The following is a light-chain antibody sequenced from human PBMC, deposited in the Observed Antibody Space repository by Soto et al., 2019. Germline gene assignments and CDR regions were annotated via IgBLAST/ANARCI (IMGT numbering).Light chain of an antibody. J-gene: IGLJ1*01. V-gene: IGLV2-14*03. CDR2: DVT. CDR1: SSDVGGYNY. CDR3: CSFTSTSTYV. Sequence: QPALTQPASVSGSPGQSIAISCTGTSSDVGGYNYVSWYQHHPGRVPKLVIYDVTNRPSGVSDRFSGSKSGNTASLTISGLRAEDEADFYCCSFTSTSTYVFETGTKVTVL.